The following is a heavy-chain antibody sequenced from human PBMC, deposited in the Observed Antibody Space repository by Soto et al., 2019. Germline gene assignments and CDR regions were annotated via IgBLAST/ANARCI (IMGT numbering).Heavy chain of an antibody. CDR2: IYYSGST. J-gene: IGHJ5*02. Sequence: SETLSLTCTVSGGSISSYYGSWIRQPPGKGLEWIGYIYYSGSTNYNPSLKSRVTISVDTSKNQFSLKLSSVTAADTAVYYCAREFLYNWFDPWGQGTLVTVSS. CDR3: AREFLYNWFDP. V-gene: IGHV4-59*01. CDR1: GGSISSYY.